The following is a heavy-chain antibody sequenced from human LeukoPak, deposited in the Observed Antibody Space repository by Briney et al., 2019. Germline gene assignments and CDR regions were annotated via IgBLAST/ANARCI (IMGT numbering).Heavy chain of an antibody. J-gene: IGHJ4*02. CDR2: INHSGST. CDR3: ARERGYSYRYYFDY. V-gene: IGHV4-34*01. D-gene: IGHD5-18*01. Sequence: SGTLSLTCAVYGGSFSGYYWSWIRQPPGKGLEWIGEINHSGSTNYNPSLKSRVTISVDTSKNQFSLKLSSVAAADTAVYYCARERGYSYRYYFDYWGREPWSPSPQ. CDR1: GGSFSGYY.